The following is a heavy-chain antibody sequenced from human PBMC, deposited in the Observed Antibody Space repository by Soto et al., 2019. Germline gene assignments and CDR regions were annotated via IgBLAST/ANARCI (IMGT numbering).Heavy chain of an antibody. CDR2: IYWNDDK. Sequence: QITLKESGPTLVKPTQTLTLTCTFSGFSLSTSGVGVGWIRQPPGKALEWLALIYWNDDKRYSPSLKSRLTITKDTSKNQVVLTMTNMDPVDTATYYYAHTSPIAVAVDYWGQGTLVTVSS. D-gene: IGHD6-19*01. J-gene: IGHJ4*02. V-gene: IGHV2-5*01. CDR1: GFSLSTSGVG. CDR3: AHTSPIAVAVDY.